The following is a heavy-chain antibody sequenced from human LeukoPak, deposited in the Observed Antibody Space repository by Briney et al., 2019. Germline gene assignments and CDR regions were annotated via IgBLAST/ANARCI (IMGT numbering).Heavy chain of an antibody. D-gene: IGHD3-9*01. Sequence: GASVKVSCKASGYTFTGYYIHWVRQAPGQGLEWMGWINPNNGGTNYAQKFQNRVTMTRDTSISTAYMEMGRLRSDDTAVYYCARHYGNDILTGRGFDPWGQGTLVTVSS. CDR3: ARHYGNDILTGRGFDP. CDR2: INPNNGGT. CDR1: GYTFTGYY. V-gene: IGHV1-2*02. J-gene: IGHJ5*02.